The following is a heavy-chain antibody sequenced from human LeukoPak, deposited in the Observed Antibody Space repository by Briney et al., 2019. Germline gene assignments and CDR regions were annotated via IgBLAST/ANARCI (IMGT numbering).Heavy chain of an antibody. V-gene: IGHV3-7*01. J-gene: IGHJ4*02. CDR3: AGPYYYDSTDFDY. CDR2: IKQDGSEK. CDR1: GFTFSSYW. D-gene: IGHD3-22*01. Sequence: PGGSLRLSCAASGFTFSSYWMSWVRQAPGKGLEWVASIKQDGSEKYYVDSVKGRFTISRDNAKNSLYLQRNSLRAEDTAVYYCAGPYYYDSTDFDYWGQGTLVTVSS.